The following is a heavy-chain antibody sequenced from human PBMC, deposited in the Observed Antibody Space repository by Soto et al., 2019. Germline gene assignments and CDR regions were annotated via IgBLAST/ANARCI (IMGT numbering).Heavy chain of an antibody. CDR2: IWYDGSNK. CDR3: ARGNYDILTGYYKGCDY. J-gene: IGHJ4*02. CDR1: GFTFSSYG. V-gene: IGHV3-33*01. D-gene: IGHD3-9*01. Sequence: QVQLVESGGGVVQPGRSLRLSCAASGFTFSSYGLHWVRQAPGKGLAWVAVIWYDGSNKYYADSVKGRLTIYRDNSKNTLYLQMNSLRAEDTAGYYCARGNYDILTGYYKGCDYWGQGTLVTVSS.